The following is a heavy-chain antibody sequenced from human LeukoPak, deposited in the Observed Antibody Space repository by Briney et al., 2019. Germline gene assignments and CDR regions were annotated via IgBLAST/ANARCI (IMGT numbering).Heavy chain of an antibody. D-gene: IGHD2-2*01. CDR1: GFTFSSYG. CDR2: IRYDGSNK. Sequence: GGSLRLSCAASGFTFSSYGMHWVRQAPGKGLEWVAFIRYDGSNKYYADSVKGRFTISRDNSKNTLYLQMNSLRAEDTAVYYCAKAYCSSTSCYLGWYYYMDVWGKGTTVTVSS. CDR3: AKAYCSSTSCYLGWYYYMDV. J-gene: IGHJ6*03. V-gene: IGHV3-30*02.